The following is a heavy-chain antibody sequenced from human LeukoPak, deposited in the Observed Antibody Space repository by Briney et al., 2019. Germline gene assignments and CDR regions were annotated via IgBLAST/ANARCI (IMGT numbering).Heavy chain of an antibody. CDR3: ARTLRQSSRVQVWFDP. V-gene: IGHV4-59*08. CDR1: GGSISSYY. CDR2: IYYSGST. Sequence: SETLSLTCTVSGGSISSYYWSWIRQPPGKGLEWIGYIYYSGSTNYNPSLKSRVTISVDTSKNQFSLKLSSVTAADTAVYYCARTLRQSSRVQVWFDPWGQGTLVTVSS. J-gene: IGHJ5*02. D-gene: IGHD4-4*01.